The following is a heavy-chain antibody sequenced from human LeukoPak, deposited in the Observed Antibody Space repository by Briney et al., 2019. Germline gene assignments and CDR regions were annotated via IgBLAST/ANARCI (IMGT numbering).Heavy chain of an antibody. Sequence: GESLKTSCKGSGYSFTNYWIGWVRPMPGKGLEWMGIIYPGDSDTRYSPSFQGQVTISADQSNSTAYLQWSSLKASDTAMYYCARPMHPGISAFDIWGQGTMVTVSS. J-gene: IGHJ3*02. CDR1: GYSFTNYW. CDR2: IYPGDSDT. V-gene: IGHV5-51*01. CDR3: ARPMHPGISAFDI. D-gene: IGHD2-2*01.